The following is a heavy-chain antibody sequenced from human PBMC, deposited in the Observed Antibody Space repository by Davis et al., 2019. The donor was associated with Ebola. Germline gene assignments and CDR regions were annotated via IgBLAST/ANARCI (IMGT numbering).Heavy chain of an antibody. CDR1: GYIFTGYY. J-gene: IGHJ4*02. V-gene: IGHV1-2*04. CDR3: ARGRDIWSVPEY. Sequence: ASVKVSCKASGYIFTGYYIHWVRQAPGQGLEWMGCINPNSGATNYAQRFRGWITMTRDTSINTAYMEVTSLKSDGTAVYYCARGRDIWSVPEYWGQGTLVTVSS. D-gene: IGHD3-3*01. CDR2: INPNSGAT.